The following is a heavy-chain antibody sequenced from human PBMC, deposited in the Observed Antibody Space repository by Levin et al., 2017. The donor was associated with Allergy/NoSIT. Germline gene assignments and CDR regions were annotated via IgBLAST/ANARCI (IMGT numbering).Heavy chain of an antibody. CDR3: ARDQAAAGNWFDP. Sequence: GESLKISCKASGYTFTGYHMHWVRQAPGQGLEWMGRINPNSGGTNYAQKFQGRVTMTRDTSISTAYMELSRLRSDDTAVYYCARDQAAAGNWFDPWGQGTLVTVSS. CDR2: INPNSGGT. J-gene: IGHJ5*02. D-gene: IGHD6-13*01. V-gene: IGHV1-2*06. CDR1: GYTFTGYH.